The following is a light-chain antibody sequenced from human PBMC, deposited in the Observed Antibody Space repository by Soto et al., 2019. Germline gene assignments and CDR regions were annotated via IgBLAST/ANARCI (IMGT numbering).Light chain of an antibody. Sequence: DIQMTQSPSSLSASVGDRVTITCRASQGIRNDLGWYQQKPGKAPNLLMYRASTLESGVPSRFSGSGSGTEFTLTISSLQPDDFATYHCQQYATFPRTFGQGTKVDIK. CDR1: QGIRND. V-gene: IGKV1-17*01. J-gene: IGKJ1*01. CDR2: RAS. CDR3: QQYATFPRT.